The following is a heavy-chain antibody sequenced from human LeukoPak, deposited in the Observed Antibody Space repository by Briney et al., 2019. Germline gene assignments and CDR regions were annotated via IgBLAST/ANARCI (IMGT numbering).Heavy chain of an antibody. Sequence: RGESLKISCKGPGYSFISYWIGWVRQMPGKGLEWMGIIYPGDSDTRYSPSMQGQVTISADKSINTAYLQWSSLKASDTAMYYCAGQTSRDVYNAFDHWGQGTLVTVSS. CDR1: GYSFISYW. CDR2: IYPGDSDT. D-gene: IGHD5-24*01. CDR3: AGQTSRDVYNAFDH. J-gene: IGHJ4*02. V-gene: IGHV5-51*01.